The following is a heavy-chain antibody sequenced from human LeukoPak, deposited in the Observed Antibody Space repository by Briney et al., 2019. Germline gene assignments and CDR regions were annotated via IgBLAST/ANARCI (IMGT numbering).Heavy chain of an antibody. D-gene: IGHD6-19*01. CDR3: ARQIAGAGKAGFDY. CDR1: GGSLSSYY. J-gene: IGHJ4*02. CDR2: IYSSGST. Sequence: SETLSLTCIVSGGSLSSYYWSWIRQPAGEGLEWIGRIYSSGSTNYNPSLKSRVTMSVDTSKNQFSLRLSSVTAADTAVYYCARQIAGAGKAGFDYWGQGTPVTVSS. V-gene: IGHV4-4*07.